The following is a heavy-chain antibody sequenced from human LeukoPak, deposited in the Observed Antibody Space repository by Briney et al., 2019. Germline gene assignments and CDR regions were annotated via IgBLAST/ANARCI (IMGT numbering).Heavy chain of an antibody. CDR2: INHSGST. J-gene: IGHJ4*02. CDR1: GGSFSGYY. D-gene: IGHD1-26*01. CDR3: AGWELLRSFDY. Sequence: SETLSLTCAVYGGSFSGYYWSWIRQPPGKGLEWIGEINHSGSTNYNPSLKSRVTISVDTSENQFSLKLSPVTAADTAVYYCAGWELLRSFDYWGQGTLVTVSS. V-gene: IGHV4-34*01.